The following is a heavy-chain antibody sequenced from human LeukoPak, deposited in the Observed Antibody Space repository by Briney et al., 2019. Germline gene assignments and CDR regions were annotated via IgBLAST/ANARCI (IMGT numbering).Heavy chain of an antibody. J-gene: IGHJ6*03. CDR3: ARHDQTFKRGPWIREPGSDYYYMAV. D-gene: IGHD3-10*01. Sequence: SETLSLTCTVSGGSISSYYWSWIRQPPGKGLEWIGYIYYSGSTNYNPSLKSRVTISVDTSKNQFSLKLSSVTAADTAVYYCARHDQTFKRGPWIREPGSDYYYMAVWGKGTTVTVSS. CDR1: GGSISSYY. V-gene: IGHV4-59*08. CDR2: IYYSGST.